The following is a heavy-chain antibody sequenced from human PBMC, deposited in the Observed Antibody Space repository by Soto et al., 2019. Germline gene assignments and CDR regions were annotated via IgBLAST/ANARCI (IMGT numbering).Heavy chain of an antibody. J-gene: IGHJ4*02. D-gene: IGHD3-22*01. Sequence: ASVKVSWKAAGYGFTIYYIHWVRQAPGQGLEWMGIINLSADRTSYAQKFQGRFTVTMDTSTSTVYMELGSLRSEDTAVYYCVRDPSSGYRSFDYWGQGTLVTVSS. V-gene: IGHV1-46*03. CDR3: VRDPSSGYRSFDY. CDR2: INLSADRT. CDR1: GYGFTIYY.